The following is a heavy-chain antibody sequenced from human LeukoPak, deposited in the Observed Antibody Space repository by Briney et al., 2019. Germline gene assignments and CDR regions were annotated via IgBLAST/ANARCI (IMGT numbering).Heavy chain of an antibody. Sequence: GGSLRLSCAASGFTLSTYAMSWVRQTPGKGLEWVAATSSCDAGTYHADSVRGRFTISRDNSKNTLYLQMNSLRAEDAAVYFCAKAPVTSCRGAYCYPFDSWGQGTLVTVSS. CDR2: TSSCDAGT. CDR3: AKAPVTSCRGAYCYPFDS. V-gene: IGHV3-23*01. J-gene: IGHJ4*02. D-gene: IGHD2-21*01. CDR1: GFTLSTYA.